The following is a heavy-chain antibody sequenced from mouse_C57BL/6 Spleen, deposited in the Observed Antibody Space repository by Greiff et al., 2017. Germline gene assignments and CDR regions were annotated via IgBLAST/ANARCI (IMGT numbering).Heavy chain of an antibody. D-gene: IGHD1-1*01. CDR1: GYTFTSYW. Sequence: QVQLQQPGAELVMPGASVKLSCKASGYTFTSYWMHWVKQRPGQGLEWIGEIDPSDSYTNYNQKFKGKSTLTVDKSSSTAYMQLSSLTSEDSAVYYCARSDGSSPPSRYFDGWGTGTTVTVSS. J-gene: IGHJ1*03. CDR2: IDPSDSYT. CDR3: ARSDGSSPPSRYFDG. V-gene: IGHV1-69*01.